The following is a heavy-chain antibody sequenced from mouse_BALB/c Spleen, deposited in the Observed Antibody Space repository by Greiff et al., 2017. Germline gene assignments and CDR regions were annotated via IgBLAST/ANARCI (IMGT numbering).Heavy chain of an antibody. Sequence: QVQLQQSGPGLVAPSQSLSITCTVSGFSLTDYGVSWIRQPPGKGLEWLGVIWGGGSTYYNSALKSRLSISKDNSKSQVFLKMNSLQTDDTAMYYCAKHRYYYGSSDLDYWGQGTTLTVSS. J-gene: IGHJ2*01. D-gene: IGHD1-1*01. CDR3: AKHRYYYGSSDLDY. V-gene: IGHV2-6-5*01. CDR1: GFSLTDYG. CDR2: IWGGGST.